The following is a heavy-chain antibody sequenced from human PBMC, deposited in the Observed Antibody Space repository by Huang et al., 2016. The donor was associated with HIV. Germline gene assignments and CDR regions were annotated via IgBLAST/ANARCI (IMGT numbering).Heavy chain of an antibody. CDR2: IYYRGRA. CDR3: ARGAALAPYMHRYFDY. V-gene: IGHV4-59*13. CDR1: GGSISSYY. D-gene: IGHD4-4*01. J-gene: IGHJ4*02. Sequence: QVQLQESGPGLAKPSETLSLSCTVSGGSISSYYGTWIRQPPGKGLECIVSIYYRGRATYNPALKGRVTISVDTSKNHFSLKLRYLTAADTAVYYCARGAALAPYMHRYFDYWGQGTLVTVSS.